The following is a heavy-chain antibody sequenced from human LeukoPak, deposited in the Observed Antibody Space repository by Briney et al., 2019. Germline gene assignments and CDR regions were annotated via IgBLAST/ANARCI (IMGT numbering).Heavy chain of an antibody. CDR3: ASVEAVYYYGSASPYSPY. D-gene: IGHD3-10*01. V-gene: IGHV1-18*01. J-gene: IGHJ4*02. Sequence: GASVKVSCKASGYTFTSYGISWVRQAPGQGLEWMGWISAYNGNTNYAQKLQGRVTMTTDTSTSTAYMELRSLRPEDTAVYYCASVEAVYYYGSASPYSPYWGQGTLVTVSS. CDR1: GYTFTSYG. CDR2: ISAYNGNT.